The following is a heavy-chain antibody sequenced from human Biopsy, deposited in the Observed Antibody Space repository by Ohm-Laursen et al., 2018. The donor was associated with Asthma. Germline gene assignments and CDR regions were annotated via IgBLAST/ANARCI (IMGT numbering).Heavy chain of an antibody. CDR3: ARHWDWGSFFDY. J-gene: IGHJ4*02. D-gene: IGHD7-27*01. CDR2: ISYTGSA. V-gene: IGHV4-39*01. CDR1: GCSMSSSSYY. Sequence: SETLSLTCTVSGCSMSSSSYYWGWIRQPPGKGLEWMGSISYTGSAYHNPSLKSRVTISVDTSKNHFSLKLSSVTAADTAVYYCARHWDWGSFFDYWGQGTPVTVSS.